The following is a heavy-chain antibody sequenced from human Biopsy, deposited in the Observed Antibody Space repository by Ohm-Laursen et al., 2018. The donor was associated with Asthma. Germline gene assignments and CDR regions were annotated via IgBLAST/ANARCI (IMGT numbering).Heavy chain of an antibody. CDR2: ISGSGGST. J-gene: IGHJ4*02. V-gene: IGHV3-23*01. CDR3: AKDRDYDILTGPPGFDY. D-gene: IGHD3-9*01. CDR1: GFTFSSYA. Sequence: SLRLSCAASGFTFSSYAMSWVRQAPGKGLEWVSAISGSGGSTYYADSVKGRFTISRDNSKSTLYLQMNSLRAEDTAVYYCAKDRDYDILTGPPGFDYWGQGTLVTVSS.